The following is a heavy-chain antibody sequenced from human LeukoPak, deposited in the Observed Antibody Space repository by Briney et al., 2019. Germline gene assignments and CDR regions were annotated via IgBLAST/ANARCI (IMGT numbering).Heavy chain of an antibody. J-gene: IGHJ5*01. Sequence: PSETLSLTCTVSGGSINSFYWSWIRQPPGKGLEWIGYIYYNGNTNYNPSLKSRVTISVDKSKNQLSLKLSSVTAADTAVYYCARAPTGPIWFDYWGQGTLVTVSS. CDR2: IYYNGNT. CDR1: GGSINSFY. CDR3: ARAPTGPIWFDY. D-gene: IGHD3-9*01. V-gene: IGHV4-59*01.